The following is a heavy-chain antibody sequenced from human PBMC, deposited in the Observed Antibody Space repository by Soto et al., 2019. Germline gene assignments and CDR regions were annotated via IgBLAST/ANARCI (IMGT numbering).Heavy chain of an antibody. CDR2: ISATGGST. CDR3: AKDRLAGNFDY. V-gene: IGHV3-23*01. Sequence: GRSLRLSCAASGFTFNNYAMNWVRQAPGKGLEWVATISATGGSTYYADSVKGRFTISRDNSKNTLYLQMNGLRVEDTAVYYCAKDRLAGNFDYWGQGTQVTVSS. CDR1: GFTFNNYA. J-gene: IGHJ4*02.